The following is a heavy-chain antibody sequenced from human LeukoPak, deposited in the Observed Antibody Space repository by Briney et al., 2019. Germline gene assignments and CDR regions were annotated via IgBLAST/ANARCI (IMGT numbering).Heavy chain of an antibody. CDR3: AKEDYYGSGSYYKIRSFDY. J-gene: IGHJ4*02. Sequence: PGGSLRLSCAASGFTFSSYGMHWVRQAPGKGLEWVAFIRYDGSNEYYADSVKGRFTISRDNSKNTLYLQMNSLRAEDTAVYYCAKEDYYGSGSYYKIRSFDYWGQGTLVTVSS. D-gene: IGHD3-10*01. CDR2: IRYDGSNE. V-gene: IGHV3-30*02. CDR1: GFTFSSYG.